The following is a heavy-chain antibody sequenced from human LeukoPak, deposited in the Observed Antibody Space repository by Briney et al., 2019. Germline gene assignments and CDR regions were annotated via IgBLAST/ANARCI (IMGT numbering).Heavy chain of an antibody. V-gene: IGHV4-39*01. CDR2: IYYSGST. D-gene: IGHD6-13*01. Sequence: SETLSLTCTVSGGSISSSSYYWGWIRQPPGKGLEWIGSIYYSGSTYYNPSLKSRVTISVDTSKNQFSLKLSSVTAADTAVYYCATLYSSSWTTFDYWGQGTLVTVSP. J-gene: IGHJ4*02. CDR1: GGSISSSSYY. CDR3: ATLYSSSWTTFDY.